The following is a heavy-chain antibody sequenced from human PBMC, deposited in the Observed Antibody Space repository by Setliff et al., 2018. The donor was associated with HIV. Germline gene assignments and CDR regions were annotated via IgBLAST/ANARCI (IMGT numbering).Heavy chain of an antibody. Sequence: SETLSLTCSVSGGSISVNNYYWAWVRQPPGKGLEWIGSVHESGNSYYKPSLKSRATISVDTSENHFSLRLGSVTAADTAVYYCARLDYSNYYSYYIDVWGEGTMVTVSS. D-gene: IGHD4-4*01. J-gene: IGHJ6*03. CDR3: ARLDYSNYYSYYIDV. CDR1: GGSISVNNYY. V-gene: IGHV4-39*02. CDR2: VHESGNS.